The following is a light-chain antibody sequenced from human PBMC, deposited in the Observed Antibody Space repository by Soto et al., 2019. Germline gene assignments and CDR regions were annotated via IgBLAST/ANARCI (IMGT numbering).Light chain of an antibody. V-gene: IGLV1-40*01. CDR3: QSYDTGLSGPVV. CDR2: GNT. CDR1: GSNIGAGFD. J-gene: IGLJ2*01. Sequence: QSVLTQPPSLSGAPGQNIIISCTGGGSNIGAGFDVHWYQQLPGTAPKLLIYGNTNRPSGVPDRFSGSNSGTSASLVITGLHAEDEADYYCQSYDTGLSGPVVFGGGTKLTVL.